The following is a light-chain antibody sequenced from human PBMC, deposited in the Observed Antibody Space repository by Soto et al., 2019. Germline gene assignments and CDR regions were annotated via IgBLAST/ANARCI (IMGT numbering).Light chain of an antibody. CDR1: QSVGSSY. V-gene: IGKV3-20*01. CDR3: QQFGTSPLT. Sequence: EIVLTQSPGTLSLSPGERATLSCRASQSVGSSYLAWYQQKPGQAPRLLIYGTSIRPTGIPDRFSGSGSGTDFTLTVSRLEPEDFAMYYCQQFGTSPLTFGGGPKVEIK. J-gene: IGKJ4*01. CDR2: GTS.